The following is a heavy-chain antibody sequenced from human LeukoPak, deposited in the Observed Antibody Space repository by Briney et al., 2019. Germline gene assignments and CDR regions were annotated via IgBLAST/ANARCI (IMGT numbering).Heavy chain of an antibody. CDR1: GGSISSYY. Sequence: KPSETLSLTCTVSGGSISSYYWSWIRQPPGKGLEWIGYIYYSGSTYYNPSLKSRLTISVDTSENQFSLHLTSVTAADTAVYFCARVTRWAGLDFWGQGTLVTVSS. J-gene: IGHJ4*02. D-gene: IGHD2-21*02. V-gene: IGHV4-30-4*01. CDR3: ARVTRWAGLDF. CDR2: IYYSGST.